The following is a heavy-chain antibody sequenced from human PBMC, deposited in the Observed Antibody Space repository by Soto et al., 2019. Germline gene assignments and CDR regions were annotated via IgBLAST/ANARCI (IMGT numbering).Heavy chain of an antibody. CDR3: AKEGEHSSGWANFYY. Sequence: SETLSLTCDVSGASISIGTDYWGWVRQSPGKGLEWIGNIHYSGSTNYNPSLKDRLSISVDTSKNQFSLKLSSVTAEDTAVYYCAKEGEHSSGWANFYYWGQGTLVTSPQ. J-gene: IGHJ4*02. CDR2: IHYSGST. D-gene: IGHD6-19*01. CDR1: GASISIGTDY. V-gene: IGHV4-39*07.